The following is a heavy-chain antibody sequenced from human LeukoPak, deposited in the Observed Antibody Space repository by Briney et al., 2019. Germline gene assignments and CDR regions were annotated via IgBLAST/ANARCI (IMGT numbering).Heavy chain of an antibody. J-gene: IGHJ4*02. CDR1: GYSFASYW. CDR3: ARLRSGNYSNDFDY. CDR2: IYHGDSDT. Sequence: GESLKISCEGSGYSFASYWVGWVRQMPGKGLEFMGIIYHGDSDTRYGPSFQGQVTISADQSTSTTYLQWSSLRASDTAMYYCARLRSGNYSNDFDYWGQGTLVSVSS. D-gene: IGHD3-10*01. V-gene: IGHV5-51*01.